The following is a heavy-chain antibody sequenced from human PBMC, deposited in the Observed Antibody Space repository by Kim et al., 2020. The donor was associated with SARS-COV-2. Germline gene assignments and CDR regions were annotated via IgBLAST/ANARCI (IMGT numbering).Heavy chain of an antibody. J-gene: IGHJ4*02. Sequence: SETLSLTCTVSGGSISSSSYYWGWIRQPPGKGLEWIGSIYYSGSTYYNPSLKSRVTISVDTSKNQFSLKLSSVTAADTAVYYCARHRAKNYYDSSGYYFRSWGQGTLVTVSS. V-gene: IGHV4-39*01. CDR3: ARHRAKNYYDSSGYYFRS. CDR2: IYYSGST. D-gene: IGHD3-22*01. CDR1: GGSISSSSYY.